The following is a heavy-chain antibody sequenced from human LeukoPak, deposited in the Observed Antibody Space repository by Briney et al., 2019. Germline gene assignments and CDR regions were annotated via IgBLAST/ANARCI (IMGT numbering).Heavy chain of an antibody. J-gene: IGHJ3*02. V-gene: IGHV4-34*01. CDR1: GGSFSGYY. Sequence: SETLSLTCAVYGGSFSGYYWSWIRQPPGKGLEWIGEINHSGSTNYNPPLKSRVTISVDTSKNQFSLKLSSVTAADTAVYYCARGLVLLWFGELNDAFDIWGQGTMVTVSS. CDR3: ARGLVLLWFGELNDAFDI. D-gene: IGHD3-10*01. CDR2: INHSGST.